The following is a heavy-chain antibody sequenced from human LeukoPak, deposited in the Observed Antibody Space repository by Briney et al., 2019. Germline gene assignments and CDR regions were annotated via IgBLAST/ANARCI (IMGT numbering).Heavy chain of an antibody. CDR2: IYYSGST. CDR3: ARAIQLWRWFDY. D-gene: IGHD5-18*01. Sequence: PSETLSLTCTVSGGSISSGDYYWSWLRQPPGKGLEWIGYIYYSGSTYYNPSLKSRVTISVDTSKNQFSLKLSSVTAADTAVYYCARAIQLWRWFDYWGQGTLVTVSS. V-gene: IGHV4-30-4*08. CDR1: GGSISSGDYY. J-gene: IGHJ4*02.